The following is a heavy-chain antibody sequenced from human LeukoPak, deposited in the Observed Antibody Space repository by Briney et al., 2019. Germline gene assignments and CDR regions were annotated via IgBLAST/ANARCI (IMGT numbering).Heavy chain of an antibody. V-gene: IGHV4-59*01. CDR3: ARGTMGATHFDY. CDR2: IYYSGST. Sequence: SETLSLTCTVSGGSISRDYWNWVRQPPGKGREGIGYIYYSGSTKYNVSLRSRGTISVDTTKKKCSLRLSSVTAADTAVYYCARGTMGATHFDYWGQGTLVTVSS. J-gene: IGHJ4*02. CDR1: GGSISRDY. D-gene: IGHD1-26*01.